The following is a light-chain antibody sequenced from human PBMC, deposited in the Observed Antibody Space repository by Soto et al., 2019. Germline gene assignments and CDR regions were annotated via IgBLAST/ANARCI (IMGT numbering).Light chain of an antibody. J-gene: IGLJ1*01. CDR2: DVS. Sequence: QSALTQPASVSGSPGQSITISCTGTSSDVGGYNYVSWYQQHPGKAPKLMIYDVSNRPSGVSNRFSGYKSGNTASLTISGLQAEDESDYYCSSYTRSSTLKVFGTGTKLTV. CDR3: SSYTRSSTLKV. V-gene: IGLV2-14*01. CDR1: SSDVGGYNY.